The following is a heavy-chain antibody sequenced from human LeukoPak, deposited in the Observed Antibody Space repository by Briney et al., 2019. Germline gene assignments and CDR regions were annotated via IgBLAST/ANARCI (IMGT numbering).Heavy chain of an antibody. CDR3: ARGPHSSSWSNWFDP. J-gene: IGHJ5*02. V-gene: IGHV3-21*01. CDR1: GFTFSSYS. Sequence: PGGSLRLSCAASGFTFSSYSMNWVRQAPGKGLEWVSSISSSSSYIYYADSVKGRFTISRDNAKNSLYLQMNSLRAEDTAVHYCARGPHSSSWSNWFDPWGQGTLVTVSS. D-gene: IGHD6-13*01. CDR2: ISSSSSYI.